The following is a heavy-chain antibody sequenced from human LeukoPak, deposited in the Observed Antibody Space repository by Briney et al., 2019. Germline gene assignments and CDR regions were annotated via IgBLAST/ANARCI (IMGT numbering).Heavy chain of an antibody. J-gene: IGHJ4*02. CDR2: ISGSGDTT. D-gene: IGHD4/OR15-4a*01. CDR3: ARRAGAYSHPYDY. CDR1: GFIFSNYA. V-gene: IGHV3-23*01. Sequence: GGSLRLSCATSGFIFSNYAVNWVRQAPGKGLEWVSIISGSGDTTYYADSVKGRFTISRDNSKNTLYLQMNSLRAEDTAVYYCARRAGAYSHPYDYWGQGTLVTVSS.